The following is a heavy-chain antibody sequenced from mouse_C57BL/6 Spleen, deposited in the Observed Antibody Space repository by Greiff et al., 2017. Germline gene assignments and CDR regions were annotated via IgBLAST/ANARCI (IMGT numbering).Heavy chain of an antibody. J-gene: IGHJ1*03. V-gene: IGHV5-6*01. Sequence: EVMLVESGGDLVKPGGSLKLSCAASGFTFSSYGMSWVRQTPDKRLEWVATISSGGSYTYYPDSVKGRFTISRDNAKNTLYLQLSSLKSEDTAMYYCARQDSNWYFDVWGTGTTVTVSS. CDR3: ARQDSNWYFDV. CDR2: ISSGGSYT. CDR1: GFTFSSYG. D-gene: IGHD3-2*01.